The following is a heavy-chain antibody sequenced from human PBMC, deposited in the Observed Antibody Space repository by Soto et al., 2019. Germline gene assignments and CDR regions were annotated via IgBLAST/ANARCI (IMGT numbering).Heavy chain of an antibody. V-gene: IGHV5-10-1*01. J-gene: IGHJ3*02. CDR3: ASTVDTAMVGGGGENAFDI. Sequence: GESLKISCNGSGYSFTIYCISLVLQMPGKGLEWMGRIDPSDSYTNYSPSFQGHVTISADKSISTAYLQWSSLKASDTAMYYCASTVDTAMVGGGGENAFDICGQGTMVTVSS. D-gene: IGHD5-18*01. CDR1: GYSFTIYC. CDR2: IDPSDSYT.